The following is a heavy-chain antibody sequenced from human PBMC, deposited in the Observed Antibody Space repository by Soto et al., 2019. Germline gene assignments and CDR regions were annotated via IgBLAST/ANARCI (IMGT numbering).Heavy chain of an antibody. CDR2: IIPVLGVE. D-gene: IGHD2-8*01. V-gene: IGHV1-69*02. CDR3: ASSTAGVYVFHD. Sequence: QVQLVQSGAEVKNRGSSVKVSCKASGDTFSRSTISWVRQAPGQRLERMGRIIPVLGVENHAQNFQGRVTLTADKSTSTAYLELSSLKSEDTAIYYCASSTAGVYVFHDWGQGTLVTVSS. CDR1: GDTFSRST. J-gene: IGHJ4*02.